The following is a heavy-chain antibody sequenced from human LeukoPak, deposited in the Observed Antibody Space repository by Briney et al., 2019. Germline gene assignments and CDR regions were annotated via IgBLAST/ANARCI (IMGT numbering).Heavy chain of an antibody. CDR2: INPNSGGT. CDR1: GYTFTGYY. D-gene: IGHD3-9*01. V-gene: IGHV1-2*02. CDR3: ARDRGVGVLRYFDWPSGY. J-gene: IGHJ4*02. Sequence: GASVKVSCKASGYTFTGYYMHWVRQAPGQGLEWMGWINPNSGGTNYAQKFQGRVTMTRDTSISTAYMELSRLRSDETAVYYCARDRGVGVLRYFDWPSGYWGQGTLVTVSS.